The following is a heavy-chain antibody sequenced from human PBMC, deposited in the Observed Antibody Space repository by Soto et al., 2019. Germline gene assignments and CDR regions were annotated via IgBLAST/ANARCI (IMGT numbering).Heavy chain of an antibody. CDR3: ARDKAYSSGWGVGLTWGMAV. Sequence: QVQLVQSGAEVKKPGASVKVSCKASGYTFTSYAMHWVRQAPGQRLEWMGWINAGNGNTKYSQKFQGRVTITRDTSASTAYKELSSLRSEDTAVYYCARDKAYSSGWGVGLTWGMAVWGQGTTVTVSS. V-gene: IGHV1-3*01. J-gene: IGHJ6*02. CDR1: GYTFTSYA. CDR2: INAGNGNT. D-gene: IGHD6-19*01.